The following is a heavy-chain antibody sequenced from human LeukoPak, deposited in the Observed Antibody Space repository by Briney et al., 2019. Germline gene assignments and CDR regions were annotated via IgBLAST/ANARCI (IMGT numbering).Heavy chain of an antibody. V-gene: IGHV3-NL1*01. J-gene: IGHJ4*02. CDR2: IYSGGST. CDR3: ARTMVRGVIFN. CDR1: GFTFSSYG. D-gene: IGHD3-10*01. Sequence: GGSLRLSCAASGFTFSSYGMHWVRQAPGKGLEWVSVIYSGGSTYYADSVKGRFTISRDNSKNTLYLQMNSLRAEDTAVYYCARTMVRGVIFNWGQGTLVTVSS.